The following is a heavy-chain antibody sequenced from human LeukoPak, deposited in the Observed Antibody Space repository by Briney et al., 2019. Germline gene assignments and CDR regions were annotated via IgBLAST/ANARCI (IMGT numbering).Heavy chain of an antibody. D-gene: IGHD3-22*01. J-gene: IGHJ4*02. CDR1: GGTFSSYA. Sequence: SVKVSCKASGGTFSSYAISWVRQAPGQGLEWMGGIIPIFGTANYAQKFQGRVTITADESTSTAYMELRSLRSEDTAVYYCARIAYYYDSSGYQNTDYWGQGTLVTVSS. CDR2: IIPIFGTA. V-gene: IGHV1-69*13. CDR3: ARIAYYYDSSGYQNTDY.